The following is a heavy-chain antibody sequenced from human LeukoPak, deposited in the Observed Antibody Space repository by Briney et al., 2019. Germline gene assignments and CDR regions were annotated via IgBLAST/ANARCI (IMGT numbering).Heavy chain of an antibody. CDR2: IIPILGIA. J-gene: IGHJ4*02. Sequence: ASVKVSCKASGGTFSSYAISWVRQAPGQGLEWMGRIIPILGIANYAQKFQGRVTITADKSTSTAYMELSSLRSEDTAVYYCARAREKRTVTTSPFDYWGQGTLVTVSS. D-gene: IGHD4-17*01. CDR3: ARAREKRTVTTSPFDY. CDR1: GGTFSSYA. V-gene: IGHV1-69*04.